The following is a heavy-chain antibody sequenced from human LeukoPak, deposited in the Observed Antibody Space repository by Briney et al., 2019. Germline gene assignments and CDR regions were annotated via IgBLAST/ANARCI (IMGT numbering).Heavy chain of an antibody. J-gene: IGHJ4*02. Sequence: ASVTVSCKASGYTFTSYGISWVRQAPGQGLEWMGWISAYNGNTNYAQKLQGRVTMTTDTSTSTAYMELSSLRSEDTAVYYCARKFLGSRGYYFDYWGQGTLVTVSS. V-gene: IGHV1-18*01. D-gene: IGHD3-10*01. CDR2: ISAYNGNT. CDR1: GYTFTSYG. CDR3: ARKFLGSRGYYFDY.